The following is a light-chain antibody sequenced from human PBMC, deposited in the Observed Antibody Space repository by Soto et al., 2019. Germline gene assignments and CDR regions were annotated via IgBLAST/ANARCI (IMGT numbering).Light chain of an antibody. CDR1: QPVSSS. J-gene: IGKJ5*01. V-gene: IGKV3-11*01. Sequence: EIEVTQSPATLSVSPGERVTLSCRASQPVSSSLAWYQQRPGQAPRLLIYDTSTSAAGIAARFSGSWSGSAFTLTIRCLDPEGFAVCYCQQRRNWPITVGQGTRLDLK. CDR3: QQRRNWPIT. CDR2: DTS.